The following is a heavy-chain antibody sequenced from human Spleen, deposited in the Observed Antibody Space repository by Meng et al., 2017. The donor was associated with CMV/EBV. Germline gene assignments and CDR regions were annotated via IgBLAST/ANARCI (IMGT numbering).Heavy chain of an antibody. V-gene: IGHV1-46*01. Sequence: ASVKVSCKASGYTFTSYYMHWVRQAPGQGLEWMGIINPSGGSTSYAQKFQGRVTMTIGTSTSTGYMELRSLRSDDTAVYYCAREMGTRSSHGMDVWGQGTTVTVSS. D-gene: IGHD6-13*01. CDR2: INPSGGST. CDR3: AREMGTRSSHGMDV. CDR1: GYTFTSYY. J-gene: IGHJ6*02.